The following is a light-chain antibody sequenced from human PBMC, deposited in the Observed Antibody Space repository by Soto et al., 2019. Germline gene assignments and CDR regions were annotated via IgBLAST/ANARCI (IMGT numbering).Light chain of an antibody. CDR3: HQYNSWPPGT. CDR2: DAS. CDR1: RSVSSY. J-gene: IGKJ2*01. V-gene: IGKV3-11*01. Sequence: EIVLTQSPATLSLSPGESATLSCRATRSVSSYLAWYQQKPGQAPRLLIYDASSRPTDIPARFSGSGSGTDFTLTISSLQSEDFALYYCHQYNSWPPGTFGQGTKGDIK.